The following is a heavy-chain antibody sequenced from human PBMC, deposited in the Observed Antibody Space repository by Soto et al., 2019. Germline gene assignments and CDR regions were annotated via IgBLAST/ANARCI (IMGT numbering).Heavy chain of an antibody. V-gene: IGHV1-69*01. CDR2: IMPLSGTA. Sequence: QVQLVQSGAEVKKPGSSVKVSCKASGGTFSNYAISWVRQAPGQGLEWIGGIMPLSGTANYAQKFQGRVTITADQSRCTGYMELRSLPSDDTAVYYCASDYSVADTYYYGMDVCGHGTTITVSS. J-gene: IGHJ6*02. D-gene: IGHD6-19*01. CDR3: ASDYSVADTYYYGMDV. CDR1: GGTFSNYA.